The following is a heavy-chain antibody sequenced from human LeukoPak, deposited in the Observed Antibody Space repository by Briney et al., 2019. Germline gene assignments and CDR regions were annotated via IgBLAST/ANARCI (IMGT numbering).Heavy chain of an antibody. CDR3: ADSYDSSGPIVY. Sequence: SETLSLTCAVSGGSISSGGYSWSWIRQPPGKGLEWIGYIYHSGSTYYNPSLKSRVTISVDRSKNQFSLKLSSVTAADTAVYYCADSYDSSGPIVYWGQGTLVTVSS. CDR1: GGSISSGGYS. D-gene: IGHD3-22*01. V-gene: IGHV4-30-2*01. CDR2: IYHSGST. J-gene: IGHJ4*02.